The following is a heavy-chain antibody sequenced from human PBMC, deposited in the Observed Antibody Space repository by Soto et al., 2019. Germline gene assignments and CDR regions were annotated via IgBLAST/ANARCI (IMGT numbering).Heavy chain of an antibody. J-gene: IGHJ6*02. CDR2: IYYSGST. CDR1: GGSISSGGYY. D-gene: IGHD2-2*01. CDR3: ARDRVPAAANYYYYYGMDV. Sequence: QVQLQESGPGLVKPSQTLSLTCTVSGGSISSGGYYWSWIRQHPGKGLEWIGYIYYSGSTYYNPSLNSRVTISVDTSKNQFSLKLSSVTAADTAVYYCARDRVPAAANYYYYYGMDVWGQGTTVTVSS. V-gene: IGHV4-31*03.